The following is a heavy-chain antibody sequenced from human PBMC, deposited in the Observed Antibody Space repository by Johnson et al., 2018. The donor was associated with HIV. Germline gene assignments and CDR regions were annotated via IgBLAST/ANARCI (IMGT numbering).Heavy chain of an antibody. CDR1: GFTFSDYY. CDR3: ARESRIWA. J-gene: IGHJ3*01. D-gene: IGHD3-16*01. CDR2: ISDVLSSR. Sequence: QVQLVESAGGLVKPGGSLRLSCTASGFTFSDYYMNWIRQAPGKGLEWVAVISDVLSSRYYADSVKGRFTISRDNAKSSLSLQMNSLRAEDTAVYYCARESRIWAWGQGTMVTVSS. V-gene: IGHV3-11*04.